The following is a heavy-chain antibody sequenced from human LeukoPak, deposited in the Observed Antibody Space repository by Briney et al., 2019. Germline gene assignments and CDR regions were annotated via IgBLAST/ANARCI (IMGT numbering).Heavy chain of an antibody. D-gene: IGHD4-23*01. CDR3: ARGYLVGLYGGNSEFGY. J-gene: IGHJ4*02. V-gene: IGHV1-2*02. CDR2: INPNSGGT. CDR1: GYTFTGYY. Sequence: ASVKVSCKASGYTFTGYYMHWVRQAPGQGLEWMGWINPNSGGTNYAQKFQGRVTMTRDTSISTAYMELSRLRSDDTAVYYCARGYLVGLYGGNSEFGYWGQGPLVTVSS.